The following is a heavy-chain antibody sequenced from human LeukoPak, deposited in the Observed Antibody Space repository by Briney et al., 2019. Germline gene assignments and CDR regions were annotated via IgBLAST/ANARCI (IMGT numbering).Heavy chain of an antibody. CDR2: INWNGGSK. V-gene: IGHV3-20*04. CDR1: GFTFSSYW. Sequence: SGGSPRLSCAASGFTFSSYWMSWVRQAPGKGLEWVSGINWNGGSKGYADSVKGRFTISRDNAKNSLYLQMNSLRAEDTALYYCARDRYSSSAGVFDYWGQGTLVTVSS. D-gene: IGHD6-6*01. CDR3: ARDRYSSSAGVFDY. J-gene: IGHJ4*02.